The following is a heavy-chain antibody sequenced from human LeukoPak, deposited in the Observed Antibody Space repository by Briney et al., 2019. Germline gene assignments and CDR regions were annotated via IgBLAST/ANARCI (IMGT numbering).Heavy chain of an antibody. V-gene: IGHV4-59*01. CDR3: ARVRTGGYSYGTDAFDI. CDR2: IYYSGST. D-gene: IGHD5-18*01. J-gene: IGHJ3*02. Sequence: SETLSLTCTVSGGSISSYYWSWIQQPPGKGLEWIGYIYYSGSTNYNPSLKSRVTISVDTSKNQFSLKLSSVTAADTAVYYCARVRTGGYSYGTDAFDIWGQGTMVTVSS. CDR1: GGSISSYY.